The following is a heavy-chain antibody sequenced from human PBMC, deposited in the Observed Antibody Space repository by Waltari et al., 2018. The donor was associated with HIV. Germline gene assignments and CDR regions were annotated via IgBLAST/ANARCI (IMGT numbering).Heavy chain of an antibody. CDR2: IYWDDTK. CDR1: GSSLSTTGVG. V-gene: IGHV2-5*02. D-gene: IGHD3-10*01. Sequence: QITLKEAGPTVVKPIQTLTLTCSFSGSSLSTTGVGVGWIRQPPGEAPEWLALIYWDDTKRYNPSLKSRLTIYKNTSKNQVGLILATMEPLDTATYFCTHAYYFPSGSYFAHWGQGILVAVSS. J-gene: IGHJ4*02. CDR3: THAYYFPSGSYFAH.